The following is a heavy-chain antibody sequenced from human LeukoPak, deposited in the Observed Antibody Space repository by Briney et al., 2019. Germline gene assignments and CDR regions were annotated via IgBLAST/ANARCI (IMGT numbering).Heavy chain of an antibody. CDR2: IWYDGSNK. D-gene: IGHD4-17*01. Sequence: GGSLRLSCAASGFTFSSYGMHWVRQAPGKGLEGVAVIWYDGSNKYYADSVKGRFTISRDNSKNTLYLQVNSLRAEDTAVYYCARDGAGLDYGDYGIYGMDVWGQGTTVTVSS. CDR3: ARDGAGLDYGDYGIYGMDV. V-gene: IGHV3-33*01. J-gene: IGHJ6*02. CDR1: GFTFSSYG.